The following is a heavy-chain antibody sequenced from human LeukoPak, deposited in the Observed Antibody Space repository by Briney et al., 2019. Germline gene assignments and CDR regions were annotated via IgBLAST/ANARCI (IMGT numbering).Heavy chain of an antibody. J-gene: IGHJ4*02. CDR2: INHSGST. CDR1: GETFNGFY. D-gene: IGHD2-15*01. V-gene: IGHV4-34*01. Sequence: SETLSLTCAVYGETFNGFYWSWIRQPPGRGREWIGEINHSGSTNYNPSLKSRVTISADTSKNQFSLKLSSVTAADTAVYYCAREDCSGGSCSHFDYWGQGTLVTVSS. CDR3: AREDCSGGSCSHFDY.